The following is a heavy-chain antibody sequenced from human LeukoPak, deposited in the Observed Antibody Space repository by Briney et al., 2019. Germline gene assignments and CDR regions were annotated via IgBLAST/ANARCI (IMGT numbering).Heavy chain of an antibody. CDR1: GYTFTSYD. D-gene: IGHD3/OR15-3a*01. J-gene: IGHJ4*02. Sequence: ASVKVSCKASGYTFTSYDINWVRQATGQGLEWMGWMNPNSGNTGYAQKFQGRVTMTRNTSISTAYMELSSLRSEDPAVYYCARNLRDYYFDYWGQGAMVTVSS. V-gene: IGHV1-8*01. CDR3: ARNLRDYYFDY. CDR2: MNPNSGNT.